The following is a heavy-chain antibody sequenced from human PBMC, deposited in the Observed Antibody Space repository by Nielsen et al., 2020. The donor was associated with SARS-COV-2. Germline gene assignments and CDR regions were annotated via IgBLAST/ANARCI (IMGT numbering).Heavy chain of an antibody. J-gene: IGHJ4*02. V-gene: IGHV4-59*08. CDR1: GDSISSYR. D-gene: IGHD5-24*01. Sequence: SETLSLTCTVSGDSISSYRWSWIRQPPGQGLEWIGYINDGGGTKYNPSLEGRVTISLDTSKNQFSLKLTSVTVADTAVYYCARPYRDGYNFYYFDYWGQGTLGTVSS. CDR3: ARPYRDGYNFYYFDY. CDR2: INDGGGT.